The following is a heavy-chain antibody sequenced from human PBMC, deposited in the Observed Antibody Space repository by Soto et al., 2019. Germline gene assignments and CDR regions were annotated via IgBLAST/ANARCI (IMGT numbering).Heavy chain of an antibody. D-gene: IGHD3-22*01. Sequence: SETLSLTCAVYGGSFSGYYWSWIRQPPGKGLEWIGEINHSGSTNYNPSLKSRVTISVDTAGNQFSLKVSSVTVADTAVYYCARDLDGLHDDTSGPFPRPGWGQGTLVTVSS. J-gene: IGHJ1*01. CDR3: ARDLDGLHDDTSGPFPRPG. V-gene: IGHV4-34*01. CDR2: INHSGST. CDR1: GGSFSGYY.